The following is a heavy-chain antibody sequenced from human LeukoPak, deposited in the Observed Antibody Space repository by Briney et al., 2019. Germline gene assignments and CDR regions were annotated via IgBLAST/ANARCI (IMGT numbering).Heavy chain of an antibody. Sequence: PGRSLRLSCSASGFTLSSYAMASVPQAPGKGLGRVAGISYEGSKKYKADSVRGRFTIYRDNPKTKLYLQMNILRAEDTAVYYCARDRVAVTPGYFDGWGQGTLVSVS. CDR3: ARDRVAVTPGYFDG. V-gene: IGHV3-30-3*01. D-gene: IGHD3-22*01. J-gene: IGHJ4*02. CDR2: ISYEGSKK. CDR1: GFTLSSYA.